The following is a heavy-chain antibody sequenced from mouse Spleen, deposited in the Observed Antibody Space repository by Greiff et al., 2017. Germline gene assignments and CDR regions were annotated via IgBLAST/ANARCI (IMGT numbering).Heavy chain of an antibody. Sequence: EVQRVESGGGLVKLGGSLKLSCAASGFTFSSYAMSWVRQTPEKRLEWVATISSGGGNTYYPDSVKGRFTISRDNAKNTLYLQMSSLKSEDTAMYYCARLGYWYFDVWGAGTTVTVSS. D-gene: IGHD4-1*01. V-gene: IGHV5-9-3*01. CDR3: ARLGYWYFDV. CDR2: ISSGGGNT. J-gene: IGHJ1*01. CDR1: GFTFSSYA.